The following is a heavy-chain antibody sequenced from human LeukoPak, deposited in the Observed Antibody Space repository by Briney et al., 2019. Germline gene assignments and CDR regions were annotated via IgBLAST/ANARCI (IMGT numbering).Heavy chain of an antibody. Sequence: ASVKVSCKASGYTFTSSGVSWVRQAPGQGLERMGWISTYNDNTNYAQNLQGRVTLTTDTSTSTAYMELRNLRSDDTAVYYCARDADSSSPDFFDYWGQGTLVTVSS. CDR1: GYTFTSSG. J-gene: IGHJ4*02. D-gene: IGHD6-6*01. V-gene: IGHV1-18*01. CDR3: ARDADSSSPDFFDY. CDR2: ISTYNDNT.